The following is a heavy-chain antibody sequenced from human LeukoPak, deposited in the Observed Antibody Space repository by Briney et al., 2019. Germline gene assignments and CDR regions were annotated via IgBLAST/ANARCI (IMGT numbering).Heavy chain of an antibody. CDR1: GFTSSDYY. CDR3: ARDKRGPYAYDI. V-gene: IGHV3-11*01. CDR2: ISDTSSDI. Sequence: GRSLRFSCAASGFTSSDYYMSWLRQPPGKGLEWVSYISDTSSDIWYADSVKGRLTMSRDNAKSSLSLQMNSLRADDTAVYFCARDKRGPYAYDIWGQGTMVAVSS. J-gene: IGHJ3*02.